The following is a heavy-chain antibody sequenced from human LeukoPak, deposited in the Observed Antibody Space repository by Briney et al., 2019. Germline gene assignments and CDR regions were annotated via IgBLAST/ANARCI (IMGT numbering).Heavy chain of an antibody. CDR3: ARDGPRSVSSSSYFDY. J-gene: IGHJ4*02. CDR2: TYYRSKWFN. D-gene: IGHD6-13*01. Sequence: SQTLSLTCAISGDSVSSNSAAWNWIRQSPSRGLEWLGRTYYRSKWFNDYAVSVKSRITINPDTSKNQFSLQLNSVTPEDTALYYCARDGPRSVSSSSYFDYWGQGTLVTVSS. CDR1: GDSVSSNSAA. V-gene: IGHV6-1*01.